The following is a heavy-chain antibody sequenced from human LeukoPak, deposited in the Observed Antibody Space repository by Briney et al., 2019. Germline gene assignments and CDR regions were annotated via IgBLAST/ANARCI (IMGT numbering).Heavy chain of an antibody. J-gene: IGHJ4*02. V-gene: IGHV1-2*02. CDR1: GYTFTSYY. CDR2: INPNNHGT. CDR3: ARVGHDYYYDSSGYPPYYFDY. Sequence: ASVKVACKASGYTFTSYYRHWVRQAPGQARDWMGWINPNNHGTNYAQKVQRRDTMTRDASISTAYMELSRLSSDDTAVYSCARVGHDYYYDSSGYPPYYFDYWGQGTLVTVSS. D-gene: IGHD3-22*01.